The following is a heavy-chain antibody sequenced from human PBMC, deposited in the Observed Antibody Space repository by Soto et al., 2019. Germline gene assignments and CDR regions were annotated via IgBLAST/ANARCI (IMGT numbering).Heavy chain of an antibody. CDR2: FDPEDGET. CDR1: GYTLTELS. Sequence: GASVKVSCKVSGYTLTELSMHWVRQAPGKGLEWMGGFDPEDGETIYAQKFQGRVTMTEDTSTDTAYMELSSLRSEDTAVYYCATMGLFPNYGDYDGGVTWFDPWGQGTLVTVSS. CDR3: ATMGLFPNYGDYDGGVTWFDP. D-gene: IGHD4-17*01. V-gene: IGHV1-24*01. J-gene: IGHJ5*02.